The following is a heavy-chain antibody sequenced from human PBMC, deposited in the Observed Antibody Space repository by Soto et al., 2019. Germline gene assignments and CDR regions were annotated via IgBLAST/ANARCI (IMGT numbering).Heavy chain of an antibody. CDR2: IDPSDSYT. V-gene: IGHV5-10-1*01. D-gene: IGHD3-10*01. CDR3: ARAEATMVRGVGPYYYGMDV. J-gene: IGHJ6*02. CDR1: GYSFTSYW. Sequence: PGESLKISCKGSGYSFTSYWISWVRQMPGKGLEWMGRIDPSDSYTNYSPSFQGHVTISADKSISTAYLQWSSLKASDTAMYYCARAEATMVRGVGPYYYGMDVWGQGTTVTVSS.